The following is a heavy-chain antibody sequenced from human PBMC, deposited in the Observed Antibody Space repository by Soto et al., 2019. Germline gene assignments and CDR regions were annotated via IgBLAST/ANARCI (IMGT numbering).Heavy chain of an antibody. V-gene: IGHV1-69*06. D-gene: IGHD2-21*02. J-gene: IGHJ1*01. CDR1: GGTFSSYA. CDR2: IIPIFGTA. CDR3: ARSIAYCGGDCYSSGYFQH. Sequence: GASVKVSFKASGGTFSSYAISWLRQAPGQGLEWMGGIIPIFGTANYAQKFQGRVTITADKSTSTAYMELSSLRSEDTAVYYCARSIAYCGGDCYSSGYFQHWGQGTLVTVSS.